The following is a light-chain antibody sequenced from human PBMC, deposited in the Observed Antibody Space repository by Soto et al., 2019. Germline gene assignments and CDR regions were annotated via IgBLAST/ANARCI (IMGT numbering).Light chain of an antibody. CDR3: QSFDGSTVV. Sequence: NFMLTQPHSVSESPGKTVIISCTGSGGSIASNYVQWYQQRPGSAPTTVSYAYNQRPSGDPDRFSGSIDSSSNSASLTISVLKNEDEGDYFCQSFDGSTVVFGGGTKLTVL. CDR2: AYN. J-gene: IGLJ2*01. V-gene: IGLV6-57*02. CDR1: GGSIASNY.